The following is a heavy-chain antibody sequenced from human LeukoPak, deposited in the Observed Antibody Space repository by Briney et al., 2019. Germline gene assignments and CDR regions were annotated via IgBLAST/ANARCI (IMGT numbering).Heavy chain of an antibody. D-gene: IGHD6-6*01. CDR2: IYHSGST. V-gene: IGHV4-30-2*01. J-gene: IGHJ3*02. Sequence: SETLSLTCAVSGGSISSGGYSWSWIRQPPGKGLEWIGYIYHSGSTYYNPSLKSRVTISVDRSKNQFSLKLSSVTAADTAVYYCAREVVHPTDSDAFDIWGQGTMVTVSS. CDR1: GGSISSGGYS. CDR3: AREVVHPTDSDAFDI.